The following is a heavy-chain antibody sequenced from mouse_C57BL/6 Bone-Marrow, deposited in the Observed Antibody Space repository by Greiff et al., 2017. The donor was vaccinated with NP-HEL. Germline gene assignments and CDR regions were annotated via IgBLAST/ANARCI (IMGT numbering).Heavy chain of an antibody. Sequence: QVQLQQPGAELVKPGASVKMSCKASGYNFTSYWITWVKQRPGQGLEWIGDIYPGSGSTNYNEKFKSKATLTVDTSSSTAYMQLSSLTSEDSAVYYCARKNYYGSPHWYFDVWGTGTTVTVSS. D-gene: IGHD1-1*01. CDR1: GYNFTSYW. V-gene: IGHV1-55*01. J-gene: IGHJ1*03. CDR2: IYPGSGST. CDR3: ARKNYYGSPHWYFDV.